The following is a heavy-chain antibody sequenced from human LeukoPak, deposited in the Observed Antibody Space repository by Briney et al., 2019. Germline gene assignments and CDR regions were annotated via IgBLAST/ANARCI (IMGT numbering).Heavy chain of an antibody. Sequence: PSETLSLTCAVYGGSFSGYYWSWIRQPPGKGLEWIGEINHSGSTNYNPSLKSRVTISVETSKNQFSLKLSSVTAADTAVYYCARRRLYDYVWGSYRYTFGYFDYWGQGTLVTVSS. CDR1: GGSFSGYY. J-gene: IGHJ4*02. V-gene: IGHV4-34*01. CDR3: ARRRLYDYVWGSYRYTFGYFDY. D-gene: IGHD3-16*02. CDR2: INHSGST.